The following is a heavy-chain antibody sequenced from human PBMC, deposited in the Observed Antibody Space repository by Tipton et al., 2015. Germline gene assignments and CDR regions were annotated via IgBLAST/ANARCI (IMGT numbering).Heavy chain of an antibody. V-gene: IGHV4-4*07. CDR2: IYTSGNT. CDR1: GASMSSSY. Sequence: TLSLTCTVSGASMSSSYWSWIRQPAGKGLEWIGRIYTSGNTMYSPSLKSRVTMSVDTSKNQFSLKVTSVTAADTAVYYCAREPLMLGGLRYAMDVWGQGTTVTVSS. CDR3: AREPLMLGGLRYAMDV. J-gene: IGHJ6*02. D-gene: IGHD3-16*01.